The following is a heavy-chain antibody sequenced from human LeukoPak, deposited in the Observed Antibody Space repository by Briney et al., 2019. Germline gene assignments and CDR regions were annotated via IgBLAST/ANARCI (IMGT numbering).Heavy chain of an antibody. J-gene: IGHJ6*02. CDR2: INHSGST. CDR1: GGSFSGYY. V-gene: IGHV4-34*01. CDR3: ARGLVDRKLGINYYYGMDV. Sequence: KPSETLSLTCAVYGGSFSGYYWSWIRQPPGKGLEWIGEINHSGSTNYNPSLKSRVTISVDTSKNQFSLKLSSVTAADTAVYYCARGLVDRKLGINYYYGMDVWGQGTTVTVSS. D-gene: IGHD7-27*01.